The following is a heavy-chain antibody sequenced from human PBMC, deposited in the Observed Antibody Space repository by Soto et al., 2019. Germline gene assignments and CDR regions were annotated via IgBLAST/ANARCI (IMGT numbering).Heavy chain of an antibody. CDR3: AKDRGGYPNPQHDAFDI. CDR1: GFTFSSYG. CDR2: ISYDGSNK. D-gene: IGHD3-16*01. Sequence: GGSLRLSCAASGFTFSSYGMHWVRQAPGKGLEWVAVISYDGSNKYYADSVKGRFTISRDNSKNTLYLQMNSLRAEDTAVYYCAKDRGGYPNPQHDAFDIWGQGTMVTVSS. V-gene: IGHV3-30*18. J-gene: IGHJ3*02.